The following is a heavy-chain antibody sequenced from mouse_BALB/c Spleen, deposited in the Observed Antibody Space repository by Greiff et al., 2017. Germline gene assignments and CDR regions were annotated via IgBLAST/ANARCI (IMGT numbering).Heavy chain of an antibody. CDR2: ISNGGGST. CDR1: GFTFSSYT. V-gene: IGHV5-12-2*01. Sequence: EVKLVESGGGLVQPGGSLKLSCAASGFTFSSYTMSWVRQTPEKRLEWVAYISNGGGSTYYPDTVKGRFTISRDNAKNTLYLQMSSLKSEDTAMYYCARHRYYGSSYYFDYWGQGTTLTVSS. D-gene: IGHD1-1*01. CDR3: ARHRYYGSSYYFDY. J-gene: IGHJ2*01.